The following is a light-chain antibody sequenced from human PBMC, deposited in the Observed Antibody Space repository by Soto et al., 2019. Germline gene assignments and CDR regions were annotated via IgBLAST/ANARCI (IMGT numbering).Light chain of an antibody. CDR3: QQRSNWPPT. CDR2: DAS. J-gene: IGKJ4*01. Sequence: EIVLTQSPATLSLSPGERATLSCRASQSVSSYLAWCQQKPGQAPRLLIYDASNRATGIPARFSGSGSGTDFTLTISSLEPEDFGVYYCQQRSNWPPTFGGGTRVEIK. CDR1: QSVSSY. V-gene: IGKV3-11*01.